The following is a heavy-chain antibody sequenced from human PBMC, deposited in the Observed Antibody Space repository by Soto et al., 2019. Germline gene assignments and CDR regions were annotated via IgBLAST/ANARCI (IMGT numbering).Heavy chain of an antibody. CDR1: GFTFSSYG. CDR2: ISYDGSNK. V-gene: IGHV3-30*18. D-gene: IGHD6-19*01. J-gene: IGHJ4*02. CDR3: AKDQSSGWYGYFDY. Sequence: GGSLSLSCAASGFTFSSYGMHGVRQTTGKGLEWVAVISYDGSNKYYADSVKGRFTISRDNSKNTLYLQMNSLRAEDTAVYYCAKDQSSGWYGYFDYWGQGTLVTVSS.